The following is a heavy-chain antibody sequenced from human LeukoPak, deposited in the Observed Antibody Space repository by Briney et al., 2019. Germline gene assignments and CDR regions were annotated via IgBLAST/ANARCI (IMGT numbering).Heavy chain of an antibody. D-gene: IGHD5-12*01. J-gene: IGHJ4*02. CDR3: AKDHTPLAEYRGYDYPVY. Sequence: GGSLRLSCAASRFTISSYSMICVRQAPGKGLEWVSGISGSGESTYYADSAKGRFTISRNNSKNTLYLQMNSLRGEDTAVYYCAKDHTPLAEYRGYDYPVYWGQGTLVTVSS. V-gene: IGHV3-23*01. CDR2: ISGSGEST. CDR1: RFTISSYS.